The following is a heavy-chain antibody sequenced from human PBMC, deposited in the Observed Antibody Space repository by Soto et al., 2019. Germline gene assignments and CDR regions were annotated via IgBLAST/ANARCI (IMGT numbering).Heavy chain of an antibody. CDR2: IGFTGDST. CDR1: GFPFSSYA. Sequence: EVQLLESGGGLVQPGGSLRLSCAASGFPFSSYAMSWVRHAPDKGLEWVSAIGFTGDSTFYADSVKGRFTISRDNSKNTLYLQMNSLRAEDTAVYFCAMRFSSSSFYFDYWGQGTLVPVSS. V-gene: IGHV3-23*01. D-gene: IGHD6-6*01. CDR3: AMRFSSSSFYFDY. J-gene: IGHJ4*02.